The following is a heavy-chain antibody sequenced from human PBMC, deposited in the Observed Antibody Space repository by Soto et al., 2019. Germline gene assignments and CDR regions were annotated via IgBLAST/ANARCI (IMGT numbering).Heavy chain of an antibody. V-gene: IGHV3-7*01. CDR3: VRDWSTFWGMDV. J-gene: IGHJ6*02. CDR2: IKQDGSEK. Sequence: GGSLRLSCAASGFTFSNYWMNWVRQAPGKGLEWVANIKQDGSEKYYVDSVKGRFAISRDNAKDSLFLQMNNLRAEDTAVYYCVRDWSTFWGMDVWGQGTTVTVSS. CDR1: GFTFSNYW.